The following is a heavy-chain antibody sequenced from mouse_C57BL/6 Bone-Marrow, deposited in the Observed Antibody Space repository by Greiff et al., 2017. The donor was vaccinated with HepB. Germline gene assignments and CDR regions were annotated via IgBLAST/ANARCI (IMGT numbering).Heavy chain of an antibody. CDR3: ARWGGSFDY. Sequence: QVQLKQPGAELVKPGDSVNMSCKASGYTFTSYWITWVKQRPGQGLEWIGDMYPGSGSTNYNEQLKSKATLTVDTSSSTAYMQLSSLTSEDSAVYYCARWGGSFDYWGQGTTLTVSS. V-gene: IGHV1-55*01. J-gene: IGHJ2*01. D-gene: IGHD1-1*01. CDR2: MYPGSGST. CDR1: GYTFTSYW.